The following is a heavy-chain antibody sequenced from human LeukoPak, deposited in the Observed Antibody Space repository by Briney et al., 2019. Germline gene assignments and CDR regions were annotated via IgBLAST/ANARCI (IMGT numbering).Heavy chain of an antibody. D-gene: IGHD4-11*01. V-gene: IGHV1-18*01. CDR3: ARDVSNYVPYYFDY. CDR1: GYTFTSYG. Sequence: GASVKVSCKASGYTFTSYGISWVRQAPGQGLEWMGWISAYNGNTNYAQKLQGRVTMTTDTSTSAAYMELRSLRSDDTAVYYCARDVSNYVPYYFDYWGQGTLVTVSS. J-gene: IGHJ4*02. CDR2: ISAYNGNT.